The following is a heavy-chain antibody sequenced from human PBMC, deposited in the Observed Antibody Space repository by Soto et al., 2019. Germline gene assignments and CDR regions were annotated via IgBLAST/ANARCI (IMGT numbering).Heavy chain of an antibody. CDR3: AHTIVVVPTAHDAFYV. CDR1: GFSLSSIGVG. D-gene: IGHD2-2*01. J-gene: IGHJ3*01. V-gene: IGHV2-5*02. CDR2: LYWDDDK. Sequence: QITLKESGPTLVKPTQTLTLTCTFSGFSLSSIGVGVGWIRQPPGKALEWLGILYWDDDKHYSPSLKSRISIAKDTSKDPVVLTLTHTDPVDTAIYYCAHTIVVVPTAHDAFYVWGQGTMVTVSS.